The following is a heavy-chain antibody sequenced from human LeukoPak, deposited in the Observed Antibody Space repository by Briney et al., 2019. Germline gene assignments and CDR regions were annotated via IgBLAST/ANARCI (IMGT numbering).Heavy chain of an antibody. V-gene: IGHV4-30-2*01. J-gene: IGHJ4*02. CDR3: ARVGSGTEVFDY. CDR2: IYHSGST. CDR1: GGSISSGGYS. D-gene: IGHD3-10*01. Sequence: SETLSLTCAVSGGSISSGGYSWSWIRQPPGKGLEWIGYIYHSGSTYYNPSLKSRVTISVDRSKNQFSLKLSSVTAADTAVYYCARVGSGTEVFDYWGQGTLVTVSS.